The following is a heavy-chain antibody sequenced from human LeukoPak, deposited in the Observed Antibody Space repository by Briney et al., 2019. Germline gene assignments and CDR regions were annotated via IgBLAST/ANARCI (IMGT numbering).Heavy chain of an antibody. CDR1: GGSFSGYY. J-gene: IGHJ4*02. V-gene: IGHV4-34*01. Sequence: SDTLSLTCAVYGGSFSGYYWSWIRQPPGKGLEWIGEINHSGSTNYNPSLKSRVTISVDTSKNQFSLKLSSVTAADTAVYYCARGSFAGIAVAGTFDYWGQGTLVTASS. CDR3: ARGSFAGIAVAGTFDY. CDR2: INHSGST. D-gene: IGHD6-19*01.